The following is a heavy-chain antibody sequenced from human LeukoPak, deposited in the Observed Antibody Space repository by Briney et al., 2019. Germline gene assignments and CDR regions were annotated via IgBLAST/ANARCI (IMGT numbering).Heavy chain of an antibody. Sequence: SETLSLTCTVSGGSISIHYWRWTRQPPGKGPEWIGYTYYSGSTNYNPSLKSRVTISVDTSKNQFSLKLSSVTAADTAVYYCARVGSSGWYSDYWGQGTLVTVSS. J-gene: IGHJ4*02. D-gene: IGHD6-19*01. CDR3: ARVGSSGWYSDY. CDR2: TYYSGST. V-gene: IGHV4-59*11. CDR1: GGSISIHY.